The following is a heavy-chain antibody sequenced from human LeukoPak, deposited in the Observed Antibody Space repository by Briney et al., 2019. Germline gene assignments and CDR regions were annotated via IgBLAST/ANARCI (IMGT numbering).Heavy chain of an antibody. CDR1: GFAFNDYY. CDR2: ITGTGSTI. V-gene: IGHV3-11*01. J-gene: IGHJ5*02. CDR3: AKGSSGVGYDIFGFDP. Sequence: SGGSLRLSCAASGFAFNDYYMSWIRQAPGKGLEWVSFITGTGSTIYYADSVKGRFTISRDNSKNTLYLQMNSLRAEDTAVYYCAKGSSGVGYDIFGFDPWGQGTLVTVSS. D-gene: IGHD3-9*01.